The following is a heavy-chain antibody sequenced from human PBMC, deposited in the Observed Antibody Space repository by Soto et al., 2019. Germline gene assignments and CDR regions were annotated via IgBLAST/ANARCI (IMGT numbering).Heavy chain of an antibody. CDR2: IYYSGST. J-gene: IGHJ6*02. D-gene: IGHD1-1*01. Sequence: PSETLSLTCTVSGGSISPYYWSWIRQPPGKRLEWIGYIYYSGSTNYNPSLKSRVTMSVDTSKNQFSLKLSSVTAADTAVYYCARDGNDLYYYAMDVWGQGTTVTVSS. V-gene: IGHV4-59*01. CDR3: ARDGNDLYYYAMDV. CDR1: GGSISPYY.